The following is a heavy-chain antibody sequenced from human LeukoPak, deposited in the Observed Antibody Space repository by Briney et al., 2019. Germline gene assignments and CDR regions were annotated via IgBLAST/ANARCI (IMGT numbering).Heavy chain of an antibody. J-gene: IGHJ4*02. D-gene: IGHD1-26*01. CDR2: IYYSGST. CDR1: GGSISGDY. Sequence: PSETLSLTCTVSGGSISGDYWSWIRQPPGKGLECIGYIYYSGSTNYNPSLKSRVTISVDRSKNQFSLKLSSVTAADTAVYYCARAGGSYGDYWGQGTLVTVSS. V-gene: IGHV4-59*12. CDR3: ARAGGSYGDY.